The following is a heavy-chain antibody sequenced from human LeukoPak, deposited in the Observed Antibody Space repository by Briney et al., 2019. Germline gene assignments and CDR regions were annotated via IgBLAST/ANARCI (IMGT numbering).Heavy chain of an antibody. V-gene: IGHV3-33*06. D-gene: IGHD3-3*01. CDR1: GFSFSSYG. CDR2: IWFDGTNE. J-gene: IGHJ4*02. CDR3: AKEARFWSGIWHFDY. Sequence: GKSLRLSCAASGFSFSSYGMHWVRQAPGKGLEWVAVIWFDGTNENYADSVRGRFTISRDNSKNTLYLQMNSLRAEDTAVYCCAKEARFWSGIWHFDYWGLGTLVTVSS.